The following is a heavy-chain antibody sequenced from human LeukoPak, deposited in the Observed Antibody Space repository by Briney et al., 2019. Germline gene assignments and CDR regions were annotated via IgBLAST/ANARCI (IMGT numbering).Heavy chain of an antibody. V-gene: IGHV1-3*04. CDR2: INTGNGNT. Sequence: ASVTVSCTASGYTFTSYAMHWVRQAPGQRLECMGWINTGNGNTKYSQKFQGRVTITRDTSASTAYKDLSSLRSEDTAVYYCARNTETAIPLPYYFDYWGQGTLVTVSS. CDR1: GYTFTSYA. CDR3: ARNTETAIPLPYYFDY. D-gene: IGHD2-21*02. J-gene: IGHJ4*02.